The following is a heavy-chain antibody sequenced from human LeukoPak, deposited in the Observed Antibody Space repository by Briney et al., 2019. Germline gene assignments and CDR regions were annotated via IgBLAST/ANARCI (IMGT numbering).Heavy chain of an antibody. CDR3: ARCYGDYVFAY. CDR1: GWIFSDYY. Sequence: SGALSLTCAVYGWIFSDYYWSWIRQPPGKGLEWIGGINHSGSTNDNPSRKCRVTIPVDTSKTQFSQKLSSVTAADTAVYYCARCYGDYVFAYWGQGNLVTVSA. J-gene: IGHJ4*02. CDR2: INHSGST. V-gene: IGHV4-34*01. D-gene: IGHD4-17*01.